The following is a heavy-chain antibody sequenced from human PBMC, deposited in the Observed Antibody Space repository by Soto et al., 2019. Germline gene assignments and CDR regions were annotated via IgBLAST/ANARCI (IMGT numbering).Heavy chain of an antibody. J-gene: IGHJ4*02. CDR1: GFTVSSNY. D-gene: IGHD1-26*01. Sequence: EVPLVESGGGLVQPGGSLRLSCAASGFTVSSNYMSWVRQAPGKGLEWVSVIYSGGSTYYADSVKGRFTISRDNSKNTLYLQMNSLRAEDTAVYYCARGSSWELLDYWGQGTLVTVSS. V-gene: IGHV3-66*01. CDR2: IYSGGST. CDR3: ARGSSWELLDY.